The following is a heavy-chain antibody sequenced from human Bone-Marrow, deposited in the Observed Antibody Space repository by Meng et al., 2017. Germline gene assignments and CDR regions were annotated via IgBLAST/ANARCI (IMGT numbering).Heavy chain of an antibody. V-gene: IGHV3-48*03. D-gene: IGHD5-12*01. Sequence: GGSLRLSCAASGFTFSSYEMNWFRQAPGKGLEWVSYISSSGSAIYYADSVKGRFTISRDNAKNSLYLQMNSLRAEDTAVYYCARDGAYSGYDYGFRYWGQGTLVTVSS. CDR1: GFTFSSYE. J-gene: IGHJ4*02. CDR2: ISSSGSAI. CDR3: ARDGAYSGYDYGFRY.